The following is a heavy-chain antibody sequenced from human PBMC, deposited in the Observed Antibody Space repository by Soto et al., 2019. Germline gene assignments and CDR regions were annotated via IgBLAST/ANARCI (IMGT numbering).Heavy chain of an antibody. D-gene: IGHD3-16*02. CDR3: ARDLSPSREFFYEAFDV. Sequence: EEQLVESGGGLVQVGGSLRLSCAASGCTFSTFWMTWLRQAPGKGLEWVANIRRDGVQTHYGDSMEGRFTVTRDNAKNSLYLQLNSLRPEDTAMYYCARDLSPSREFFYEAFDVWGLGTFLTVSS. J-gene: IGHJ3*01. V-gene: IGHV3-7*05. CDR2: IRRDGVQT. CDR1: GCTFSTFW.